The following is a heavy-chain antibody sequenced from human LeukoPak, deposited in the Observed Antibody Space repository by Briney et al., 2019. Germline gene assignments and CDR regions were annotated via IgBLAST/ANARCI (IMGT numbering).Heavy chain of an antibody. D-gene: IGHD7-27*01. Sequence: SETLSLTCTVSGGSISSYYWSWIRQPPGKGLEWIGYIYYSGSTNYNPSLKSRVTISVDTSKNQFSLKLSSVTAADTAVYYCARGRTGDLFDYWGQGTLVTVSS. CDR2: IYYSGST. V-gene: IGHV4-59*08. CDR1: GGSISSYY. J-gene: IGHJ4*02. CDR3: ARGRTGDLFDY.